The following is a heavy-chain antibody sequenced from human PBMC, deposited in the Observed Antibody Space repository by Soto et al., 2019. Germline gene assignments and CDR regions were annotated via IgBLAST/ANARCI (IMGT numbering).Heavy chain of an antibody. V-gene: IGHV1-18*01. CDR2: ISVYNGDI. CDR1: GYTFNTCG. CDR3: ARDKWELRVFDY. Sequence: QVQLVQSGAEVKEPGASVKVSCKASGYTFNTCGFSWVRQVPGQGLEWMGWISVYNGDINYAQKFQGRVTLTTDSSTTTGYMELRGLTSDDTAVYYCARDKWELRVFDYWGQGTLVTVSS. D-gene: IGHD1-26*01. J-gene: IGHJ4*02.